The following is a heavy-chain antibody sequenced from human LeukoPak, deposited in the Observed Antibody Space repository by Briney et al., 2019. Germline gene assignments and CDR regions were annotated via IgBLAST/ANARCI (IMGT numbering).Heavy chain of an antibody. V-gene: IGHV3-15*07. CDR1: GFNFRGAW. J-gene: IGHJ4*02. D-gene: IGHD5/OR15-5a*01. Sequence: TPGGSLRLSCEGSGFNFRGAWLNWVRKAPGKGLEWVGRIKNYGGTTDHAAPVKGRFSVSRDDSKNTLFLQMNSLKAEDTAVYYCTTGWTSTPHDGYWGQGTPVTVSS. CDR2: IKNYGGTT. CDR3: TTGWTSTPHDGY.